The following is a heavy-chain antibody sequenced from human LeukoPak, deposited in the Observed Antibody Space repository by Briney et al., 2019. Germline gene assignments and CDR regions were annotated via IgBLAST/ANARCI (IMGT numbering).Heavy chain of an antibody. CDR2: ISSSGSTI. Sequence: GGSLRLSCAASGFTFSSYEMNWVRQAPGKGREWVSYISSSGSTIYYADSVKGRFTISRDNAKNSLYLQMNSLRAEDTAVYYCARDTAMVTCFDYWGQGTLVTVSS. CDR3: ARDTAMVTCFDY. D-gene: IGHD5-18*01. J-gene: IGHJ4*02. CDR1: GFTFSSYE. V-gene: IGHV3-48*03.